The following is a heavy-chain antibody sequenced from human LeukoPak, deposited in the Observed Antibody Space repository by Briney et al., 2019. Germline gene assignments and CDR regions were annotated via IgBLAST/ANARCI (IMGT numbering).Heavy chain of an antibody. J-gene: IGHJ5*02. CDR1: GFTFSSYG. CDR3: AKDRGYSYGPGIKKDPFDP. CDR2: ISYDGSDK. V-gene: IGHV3-30*18. D-gene: IGHD5-18*01. Sequence: GGSLRLSCVASGFTFSSYGMHWVRQAPGKGLEWVAIISYDGSDKYYADSVKGRFTISRDNSRNTLYLQMSSLRTEDTAVYYCAKDRGYSYGPGIKKDPFDPWGQGTLVTVSS.